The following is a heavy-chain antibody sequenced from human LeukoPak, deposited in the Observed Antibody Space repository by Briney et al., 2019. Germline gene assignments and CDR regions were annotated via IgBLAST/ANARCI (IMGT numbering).Heavy chain of an antibody. J-gene: IGHJ4*02. CDR2: INPSGGST. Sequence: ASVKVSCKASGYTFTGYYMHWVRQAPGQGLEWMGMINPSGGSTNYAEKFQGGVTMTRDTSTRTVYMELSSLRSEDTAVYYCARGEWELILDWGQGTLVTVSS. V-gene: IGHV1-46*01. D-gene: IGHD1-26*01. CDR3: ARGEWELILD. CDR1: GYTFTGYY.